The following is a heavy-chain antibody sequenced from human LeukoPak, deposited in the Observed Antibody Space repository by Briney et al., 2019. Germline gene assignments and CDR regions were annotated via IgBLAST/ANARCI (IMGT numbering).Heavy chain of an antibody. CDR3: ARGLASGYPPIPFDY. CDR1: GESFSGYY. J-gene: IGHJ4*02. V-gene: IGHV4-34*12. D-gene: IGHD3-3*01. CDR2: IIDTGST. Sequence: SETLSLTCAVYGESFSGYYWTWIRQPPGKGLEWIGEIIDTGSTKYNSSLKSRVTISVDTSKNEFSLNLTSVTAADTAVYYCARGLASGYPPIPFDYWGQGTPVTVSS.